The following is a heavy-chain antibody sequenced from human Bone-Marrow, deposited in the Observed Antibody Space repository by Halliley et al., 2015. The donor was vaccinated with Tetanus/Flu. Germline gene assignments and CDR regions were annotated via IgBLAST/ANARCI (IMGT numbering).Heavy chain of an antibody. V-gene: IGHV3-11*01. Sequence: SLRLSCAASGFTFSDYYMNWIRQATGKGLEWVSHISSSGTTIYYADSVKGRFTISRDNAKNSLYLQLNSLRAEDTAVYYCAREGGVDGYNPLRYWGQGTLVTVSS. CDR1: GFTFSDYY. CDR3: AREGGVDGYNPLRY. D-gene: IGHD5-12*01. CDR2: ISSSGTTI. J-gene: IGHJ4*02.